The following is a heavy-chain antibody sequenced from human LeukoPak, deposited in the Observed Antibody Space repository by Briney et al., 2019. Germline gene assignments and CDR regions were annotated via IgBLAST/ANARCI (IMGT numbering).Heavy chain of an antibody. J-gene: IGHJ4*02. CDR3: AKDRYSSGWYYFDY. CDR1: GFTLSDYA. V-gene: IGHV3-23*01. CDR2: ITASGGTT. D-gene: IGHD6-13*01. Sequence: GGSLRLSCAASGFTLSDYAMSWVRQTPGKGLEWVAAITASGGTTHYADSVKGQFTISRDNSKSTVYLQMNNLGVDDTAVYYCAKDRYSSGWYYFDYWGQGTLVTVSS.